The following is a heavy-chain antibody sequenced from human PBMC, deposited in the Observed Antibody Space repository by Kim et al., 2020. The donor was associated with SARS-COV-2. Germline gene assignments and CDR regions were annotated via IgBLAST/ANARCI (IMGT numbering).Heavy chain of an antibody. D-gene: IGHD3-10*01. Sequence: SVKVSCKASGGTFSSYAISWVRQAPGQGLEWMGGIIPIFGTANYAQKFQGRVTITADESTSTAYMELSSLRSEDTAVYYSARGGEMAQMTGGYWGQGTLVTVSS. J-gene: IGHJ4*02. CDR2: IIPIFGTA. V-gene: IGHV1-69*13. CDR1: GGTFSSYA. CDR3: ARGGEMAQMTGGY.